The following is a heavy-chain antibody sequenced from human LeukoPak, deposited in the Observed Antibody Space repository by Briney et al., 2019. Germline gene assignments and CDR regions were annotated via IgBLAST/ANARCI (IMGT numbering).Heavy chain of an antibody. CDR3: ARTSGGIFDAFDI. V-gene: IGHV4-59*01. J-gene: IGHJ3*02. CDR1: GGSISSYY. D-gene: IGHD3-16*01. CDR2: IYYSGST. Sequence: SETLSLTRTVSGGSISSYYWSWIRQPPGKGLEWIGYIYYSGSTNYNPSLKSRVTISVDTSKNQFSLKLSSVTAADTAVYYCARTSGGIFDAFDIWGQGTMVTVSS.